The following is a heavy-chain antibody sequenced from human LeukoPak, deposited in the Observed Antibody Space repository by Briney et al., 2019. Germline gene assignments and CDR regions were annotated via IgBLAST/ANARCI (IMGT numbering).Heavy chain of an antibody. V-gene: IGHV4-30-4*01. CDR2: IYYSGST. D-gene: IGHD2-2*01. Sequence: PSGTLSLTCAVSGGSISSGDYYWSWIRQPPGKGLEWIGYIYYSGSTYYNPSLKSRVTISVDTSKNQFSLKLSSVTAADTAVYYCARGFGCSSTSCNDYWGQGTLVTVSS. J-gene: IGHJ4*02. CDR3: ARGFGCSSTSCNDY. CDR1: GGSISSGDYY.